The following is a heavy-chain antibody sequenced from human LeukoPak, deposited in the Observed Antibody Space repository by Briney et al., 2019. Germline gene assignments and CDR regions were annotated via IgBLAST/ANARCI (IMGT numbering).Heavy chain of an antibody. V-gene: IGHV1-2*02. J-gene: IGHJ5*02. D-gene: IGHD3-10*01. CDR3: ARGGSGSYFSWLDP. CDR1: GYTFTGYY. Sequence: ASVKVSCKASGYTFTGYYIHWVRQAPGQGLECVGWINPNSGGTNYAQKFRGRVTMTRDTSISTAYMELSRLRSDDTAVYYCARGGSGSYFSWLDPWGQGTLVTVSS. CDR2: INPNSGGT.